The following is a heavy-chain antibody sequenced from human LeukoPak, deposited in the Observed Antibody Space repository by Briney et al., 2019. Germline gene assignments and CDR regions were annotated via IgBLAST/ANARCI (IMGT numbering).Heavy chain of an antibody. D-gene: IGHD2-2*02. J-gene: IGHJ4*02. CDR3: ARPNCRTTSCYIDY. V-gene: IGHV1-2*06. Sequence: GASVKVSCKASGYTFTGYYLHWVRQAPGQGLEWMGRINPDSGDTNYAQKFQGRVTMTRDTSISTAYMELSRLISDDTAVYYCARPNCRTTSCYIDYWGQGTLVTVSS. CDR2: INPDSGDT. CDR1: GYTFTGYY.